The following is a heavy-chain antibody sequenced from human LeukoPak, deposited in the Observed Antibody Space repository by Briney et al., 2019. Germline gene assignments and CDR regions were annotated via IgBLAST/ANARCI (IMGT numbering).Heavy chain of an antibody. D-gene: IGHD3-10*01. CDR2: INPSGGST. CDR1: GYTFTSYY. Sequence: SVKVSCKASGYTFTSYYMHWVRQAPGQGLGWMGIINPSGGSTSYAQKFQGRVTMTRDTSTSTVYMELSSVTAADTAVYYCARVEGFGGSNWFDPWGQGTLVTVSS. V-gene: IGHV1-46*01. J-gene: IGHJ5*02. CDR3: ARVEGFGGSNWFDP.